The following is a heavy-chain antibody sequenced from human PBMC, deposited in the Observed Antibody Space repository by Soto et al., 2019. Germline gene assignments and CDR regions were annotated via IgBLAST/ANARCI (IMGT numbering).Heavy chain of an antibody. CDR3: ARYTNDDYSGMDV. Sequence: SETLSLTCAVSGFSISSGYYWGWIRQPPGKGLEWIGNFYHSGSTYYSPSLKSRVTISLDMSKNQLSLKLFSVTAADTAVYYCARYTNDDYSGMDVWGQGTTVTVSS. CDR2: FYHSGST. D-gene: IGHD2-8*01. CDR1: GFSISSGYY. J-gene: IGHJ6*02. V-gene: IGHV4-38-2*01.